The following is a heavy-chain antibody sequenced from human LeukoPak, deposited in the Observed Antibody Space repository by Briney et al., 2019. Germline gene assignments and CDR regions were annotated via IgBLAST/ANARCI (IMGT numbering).Heavy chain of an antibody. D-gene: IGHD3-16*01. CDR2: IKQDGSEK. Sequence: GGSLRLSCAASGFTFSSYWMSWVRQAPGKGLEWVANIKQDGSEKYYVDSVKGRFTISRDNAKNSLYLQMNSLRAEDTAVYFCAKDPLGGDEADYWGQGTLVIVSS. CDR3: AKDPLGGDEADY. V-gene: IGHV3-7*03. J-gene: IGHJ4*02. CDR1: GFTFSSYW.